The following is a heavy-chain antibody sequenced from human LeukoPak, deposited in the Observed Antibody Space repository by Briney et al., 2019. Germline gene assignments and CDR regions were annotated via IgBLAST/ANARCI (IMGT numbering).Heavy chain of an antibody. V-gene: IGHV3-23*01. D-gene: IGHD1-26*01. CDR2: ISASGGST. Sequence: PGGSLRLSCAASGFTFSSYAMSWVRQAPGEGLEWVSAISASGGSTYYADSVKGRFTISRDNSKNTLYLQMNSLRAEDTAVYYCAKDLKIVVATRSDWFDPWGQGTLVTVSS. CDR1: GFTFSSYA. CDR3: AKDLKIVVATRSDWFDP. J-gene: IGHJ5*02.